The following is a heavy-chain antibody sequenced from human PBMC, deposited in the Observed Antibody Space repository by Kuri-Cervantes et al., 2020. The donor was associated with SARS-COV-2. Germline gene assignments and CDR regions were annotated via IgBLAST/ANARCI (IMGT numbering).Heavy chain of an antibody. CDR2: TSSSSSYI. CDR1: GFTFSSYS. Sequence: GESLKISCAASGFTFSSYSMNWVRQAPGKGLEWVSSTSSSSSYIYYADSVKGRFTISRDNAKSSLYLQMNSLRAEDTAVYYCARAGRWLQSTPFDYWGQRTLVTVSS. V-gene: IGHV3-21*01. J-gene: IGHJ4*02. D-gene: IGHD5-24*01. CDR3: ARAGRWLQSTPFDY.